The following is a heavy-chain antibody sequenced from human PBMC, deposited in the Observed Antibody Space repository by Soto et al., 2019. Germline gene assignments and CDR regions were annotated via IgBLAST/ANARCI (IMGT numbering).Heavy chain of an antibody. CDR2: INAGNGNT. CDR1: GYTFTSYS. Sequence: GASVKVSCKASGYTFTSYSMHWVRQAPGQRLEWMGWINAGNGNTKYSQKFQGRVTITRDTSASTAYMELSSLRSEDTAVYYCAIPSSSWYHDPFDYWGQGTLVTVSS. D-gene: IGHD6-13*01. V-gene: IGHV1-3*01. J-gene: IGHJ4*02. CDR3: AIPSSSWYHDPFDY.